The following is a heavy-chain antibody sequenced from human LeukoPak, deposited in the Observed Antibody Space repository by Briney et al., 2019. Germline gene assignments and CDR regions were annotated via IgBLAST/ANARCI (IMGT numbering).Heavy chain of an antibody. CDR1: GFTFSSYW. D-gene: IGHD2-15*01. V-gene: IGHV3-74*01. J-gene: IGHJ5*02. Sequence: QPGGSLRLSCAASGFTFSSYWMHWVRQAPGKGLVWVSRINSDGSTTNYADSVKGRFTISRDNAENTLYPQMNSLRVEDTAVYYCARRVSATRWFDPWGQGTLVTVSS. CDR3: ARRVSATRWFDP. CDR2: INSDGSTT.